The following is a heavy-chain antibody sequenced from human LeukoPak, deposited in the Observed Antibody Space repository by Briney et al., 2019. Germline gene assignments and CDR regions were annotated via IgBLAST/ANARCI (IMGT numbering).Heavy chain of an antibody. Sequence: SETLSLTCTVPGGSISSGGYYWSWIRQHPGKGLEWSGYIYYSGSTYYNPSLKSRVTILVDTSKNQFSLKLSSVTAADTAVYYCARGWDSSGYYYYYYMDVWGKGATVTVSS. CDR1: GGSISSGGYY. J-gene: IGHJ6*03. D-gene: IGHD3-22*01. CDR3: ARGWDSSGYYYYYYMDV. CDR2: IYYSGST. V-gene: IGHV4-31*03.